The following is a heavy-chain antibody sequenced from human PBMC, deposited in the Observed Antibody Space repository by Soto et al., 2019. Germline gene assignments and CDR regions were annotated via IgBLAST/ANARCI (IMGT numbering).Heavy chain of an antibody. D-gene: IGHD1-7*01. J-gene: IGHJ4*02. V-gene: IGHV1-69*01. CDR1: GGTFSSYA. Sequence: QVQLVQSGAEVKKPGSSVKVSCMASGGTFSSYAISWVRQAPGQGLEWMGGIIPIFGTANYAQKFQGRVTITADESTSTAYMELSSLRSEDTAVYYCARSVEELELLTTFDYWGQGTLVTVSS. CDR3: ARSVEELELLTTFDY. CDR2: IIPIFGTA.